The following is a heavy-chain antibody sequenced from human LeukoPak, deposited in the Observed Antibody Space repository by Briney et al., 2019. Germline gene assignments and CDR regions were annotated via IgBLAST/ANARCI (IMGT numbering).Heavy chain of an antibody. V-gene: IGHV4-59*01. J-gene: IGHJ5*02. CDR3: AREVVVAATGNWFDP. D-gene: IGHD2-15*01. CDR1: RGSISSYY. CDR2: IYYSGST. Sequence: SETLSLTCTVSRGSISSYYWSWIRQPPGKGLEWIGYIYYSGSTNYNPSLKSRVTISVDTSKNQFSLKLSSVTAADTAVYYCAREVVVAATGNWFDPWGQGTLVTVSS.